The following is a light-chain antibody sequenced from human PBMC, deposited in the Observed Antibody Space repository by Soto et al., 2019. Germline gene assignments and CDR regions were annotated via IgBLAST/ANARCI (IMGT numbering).Light chain of an antibody. V-gene: IGKV1-5*03. CDR2: KAS. J-gene: IGKJ2*01. CDR1: ETVNVW. Sequence: DIQMTQSPSTLSASVGDRVTISCRASETVNVWLAWYQQKPGIAPKLLSYKASSLEAGVPSRFSASGSGTELTLTISSLQPDDFATYYGQQYNSYPYTFGQGTKVEVK. CDR3: QQYNSYPYT.